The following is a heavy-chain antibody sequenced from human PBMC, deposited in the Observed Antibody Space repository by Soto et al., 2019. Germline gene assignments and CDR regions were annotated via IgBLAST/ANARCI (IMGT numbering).Heavy chain of an antibody. CDR2: INHSGST. Sequence: SETLSLTCAVYGGSFSGYYWSWIRQPPGKGLEWIGEINHSGSTNYNPSLKSRVTISVDTSKNQFSLKLSSVTAADTAVYYCASRLLAAAWGYYFDYWGQGTLVTSPQ. D-gene: IGHD6-13*01. J-gene: IGHJ4*02. CDR3: ASRLLAAAWGYYFDY. CDR1: GGSFSGYY. V-gene: IGHV4-34*01.